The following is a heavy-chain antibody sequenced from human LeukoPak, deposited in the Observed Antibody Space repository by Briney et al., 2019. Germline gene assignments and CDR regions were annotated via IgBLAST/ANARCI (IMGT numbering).Heavy chain of an antibody. CDR1: GGSISSSSYY. V-gene: IGHV4-39*07. Sequence: PPETLSLTCTVSGGSISSSSYYWGWIRQPPGKGLEWIGSIYYSGSTYYNPSLKSRVTISVDTSKNQFSLKLSSVTAADTAVYYCARWSELDPPDAFDIWGQGTMVTVSS. CDR2: IYYSGST. D-gene: IGHD1-26*01. CDR3: ARWSELDPPDAFDI. J-gene: IGHJ3*02.